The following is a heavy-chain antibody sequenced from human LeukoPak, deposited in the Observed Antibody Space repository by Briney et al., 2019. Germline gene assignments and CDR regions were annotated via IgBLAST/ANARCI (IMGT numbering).Heavy chain of an antibody. Sequence: NPSETLSLTCTVSGASLSNYFWSWIRQPPGKGLEWIGYIYYSGSANDNPSLKSPVTISIDTSKSQFSMKLTSVTAADTAVYYCARGAKADTWGQGTLVTVSS. CDR2: IYYSGSA. J-gene: IGHJ5*02. D-gene: IGHD2-15*01. CDR3: ARGAKADT. V-gene: IGHV4-59*01. CDR1: GASLSNYF.